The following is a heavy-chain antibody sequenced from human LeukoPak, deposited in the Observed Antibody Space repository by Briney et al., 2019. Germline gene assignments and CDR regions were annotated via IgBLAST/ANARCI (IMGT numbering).Heavy chain of an antibody. D-gene: IGHD3-3*01. CDR1: GGSFSGYY. V-gene: IGHV4-34*01. J-gene: IGHJ4*02. Sequence: PSETLSLTCAVYGGSFSGYYWSWIRQPPGKGLEWIGEINHSGSTNYNPSLKSRVTISVDTSKNQFSLKLSSVTAADTAVYYCARKRCAGSGYYPFDYWGQGTLVTVSS. CDR2: INHSGST. CDR3: ARKRCAGSGYYPFDY.